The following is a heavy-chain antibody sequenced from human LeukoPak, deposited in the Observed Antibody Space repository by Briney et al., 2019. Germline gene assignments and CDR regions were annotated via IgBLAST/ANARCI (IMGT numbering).Heavy chain of an antibody. D-gene: IGHD3-9*01. CDR2: ITGSGSGI. CDR3: AKWGDYDVLTGYYVSDY. CDR1: GFTFSNYA. V-gene: IGHV3-23*01. J-gene: IGHJ4*02. Sequence: GGSLRLSCAASGFTFSNYAMSWVRQAPEKGLEWVSAITGSGSGIYYADSMKSRFTISRDNSKNTLYLQINSLRAEDTAVYYCAKWGDYDVLTGYYVSDYWGQGTLVTVSS.